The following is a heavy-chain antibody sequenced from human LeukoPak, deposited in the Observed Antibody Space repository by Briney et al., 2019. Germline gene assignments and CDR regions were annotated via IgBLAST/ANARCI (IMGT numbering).Heavy chain of an antibody. Sequence: SETLSLTCTVSGDSISTYYWSWIRQPAGKGLEWIGRIYTSGSTNYNPSLKSRVTMSVDTSKNQFSLKLSSVTAADTAVYYCARDLDFWAGNWFDPWGQGTLVTVSS. CDR3: ARDLDFWAGNWFDP. CDR1: GDSISTYY. CDR2: IYTSGST. D-gene: IGHD3/OR15-3a*01. V-gene: IGHV4-4*07. J-gene: IGHJ5*02.